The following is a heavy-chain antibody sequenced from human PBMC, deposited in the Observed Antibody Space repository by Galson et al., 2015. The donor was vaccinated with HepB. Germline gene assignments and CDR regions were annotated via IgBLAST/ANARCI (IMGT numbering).Heavy chain of an antibody. J-gene: IGHJ4*02. D-gene: IGHD1-26*01. Sequence: SVKVSCKASGYTFTSYGISWVRQAPGQGLEWMGWISAYNGNTNYAQKLQGRVTMTTDTSTSTAYMELRSLRSDDTAVYYCARDRVGATLGLLIDWGQGTLVTVSS. V-gene: IGHV1-18*04. CDR1: GYTFTSYG. CDR2: ISAYNGNT. CDR3: ARDRVGATLGLLID.